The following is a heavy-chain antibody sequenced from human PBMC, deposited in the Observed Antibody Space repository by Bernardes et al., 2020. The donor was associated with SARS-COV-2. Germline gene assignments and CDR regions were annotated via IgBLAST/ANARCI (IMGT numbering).Heavy chain of an antibody. CDR2: IDWEGDK. CDR1: LFSLSPSGMC. D-gene: IGHD2-21*02. CDR3: VREIYGGDSNFDY. J-gene: IGHJ4*02. Sequence: GHSLLKATLTLTLSCPFSLFSLSPSGMCVSWIRQPPGKALEWLARIDWEGDKFYSKSLKSRLTLSKDTSKDQVVLTLTNMDPVDTATYYCVREIYGGDSNFDYWGQGTLVTVSS. V-gene: IGHV2-70*17.